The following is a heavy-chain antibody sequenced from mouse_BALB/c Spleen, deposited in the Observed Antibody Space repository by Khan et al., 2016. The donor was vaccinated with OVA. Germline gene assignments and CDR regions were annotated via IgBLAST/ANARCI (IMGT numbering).Heavy chain of an antibody. CDR1: GYTFTSYW. V-gene: IGHV1-69*02. Sequence: VQLQQSGAELVKPGAPVKLSCKASGYTFTSYWMNWVKQRPGRGLEWIGRIDPSDSETHYNQKFKDKATLTVDKFSSTAYIQLSSLTSEDSSVYYCARDQYGNYVYAMDYWGQGTSVTVSS. D-gene: IGHD2-10*02. CDR3: ARDQYGNYVYAMDY. J-gene: IGHJ4*01. CDR2: IDPSDSET.